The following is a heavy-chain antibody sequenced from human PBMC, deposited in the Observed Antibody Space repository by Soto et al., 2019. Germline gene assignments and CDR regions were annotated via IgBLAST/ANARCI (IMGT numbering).Heavy chain of an antibody. CDR1: GVTFKDYG. D-gene: IGHD3-16*01. CDR2: ISYDGKQT. J-gene: IGHJ2*01. V-gene: IGHV3-30*03. Sequence: SPRLSCGAAGVTFKDYGLHWVRQVPGKGLEWVAVISYDGKQTYYADSVKGRFTISKDKSKRTLFLQMNSLRVDDTAVYYCARDGWGSHWFFYRWGRRTPVTVSS. CDR3: ARDGWGSHWFFYR.